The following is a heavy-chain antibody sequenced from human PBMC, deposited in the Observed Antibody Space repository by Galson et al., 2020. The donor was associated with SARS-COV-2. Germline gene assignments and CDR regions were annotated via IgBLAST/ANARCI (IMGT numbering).Heavy chain of an antibody. CDR1: GFSLSTSGMC. CDR2: IDWDDDK. Sequence: SGPTLVKPTQTLTLTCTFSGFSLSTSGMCVSWIRQPPGQALEWLARIDWDDDKYYSTSLKTRLNISKDTSKNQVVLTMTNMDPVDTATYYCARMPGMVTGFDYWGQGTLVTVSS. V-gene: IGHV2-70*11. D-gene: IGHD5-18*01. J-gene: IGHJ4*02. CDR3: ARMPGMVTGFDY.